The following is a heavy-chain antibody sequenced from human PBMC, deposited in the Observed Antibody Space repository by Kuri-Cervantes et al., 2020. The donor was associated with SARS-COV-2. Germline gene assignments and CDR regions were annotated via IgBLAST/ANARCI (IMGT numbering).Heavy chain of an antibody. D-gene: IGHD3-22*01. CDR1: GFTFSSYS. Sequence: GESLKISCAASGFTFSSYSMNWVRQAPGKGLEWVSSISSSSSYLYYADSVKGRFTISRDNAKNSLYLQMNRLRAEDTAVYYCARAGRMYYYDSSGYDYWGQGTLVTVSS. V-gene: IGHV3-21*01. CDR2: ISSSSSYL. CDR3: ARAGRMYYYDSSGYDY. J-gene: IGHJ4*02.